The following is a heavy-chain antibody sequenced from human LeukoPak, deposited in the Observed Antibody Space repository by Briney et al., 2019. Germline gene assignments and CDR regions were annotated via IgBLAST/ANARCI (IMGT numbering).Heavy chain of an antibody. CDR1: GFTFRTYA. Sequence: GGSLRLSCAASGFTFRTYAMSWVRQAPGKGLEWVSAISGSGGSTYYTDSEKGRFTISRDNSKNTLYLQMNSLRVEDTAVYYCAKSRLYGSGSSSSDYWGQGTLVTVSS. D-gene: IGHD3-10*01. J-gene: IGHJ4*02. CDR2: ISGSGGST. CDR3: AKSRLYGSGSSSSDY. V-gene: IGHV3-23*01.